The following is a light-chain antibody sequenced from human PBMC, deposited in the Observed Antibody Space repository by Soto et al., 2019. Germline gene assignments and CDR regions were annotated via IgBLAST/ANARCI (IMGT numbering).Light chain of an antibody. CDR1: QAMSTW. J-gene: IGKJ1*01. V-gene: IGKV1-5*03. Sequence: IQMTQSPSTLSASVGDRVTFTCRASQAMSTWLAWYQQKPGEAPKLLIYKACTLEVGVPSRLSASGSGTECTLNINTLQPADFATYYCQQYNSYPRTFGQGTKV. CDR2: KAC. CDR3: QQYNSYPRT.